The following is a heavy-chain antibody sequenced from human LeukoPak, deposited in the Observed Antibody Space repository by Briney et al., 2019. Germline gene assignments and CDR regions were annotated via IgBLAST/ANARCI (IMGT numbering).Heavy chain of an antibody. V-gene: IGHV3-33*01. D-gene: IGHD1-7*01. CDR2: IWYDGSNK. CDR3: ARDPGTTLLFLYYFDY. Sequence: GSLRLSCAASGFTFSSYGMHWVRQAPGKGLEWVAVIWYDGSNKYYADSVKGRFTISRDNSKNTLYLQMNSLRAEDTAVYYCARDPGTTLLFLYYFDYWGQGTLVTVSS. CDR1: GFTFSSYG. J-gene: IGHJ4*02.